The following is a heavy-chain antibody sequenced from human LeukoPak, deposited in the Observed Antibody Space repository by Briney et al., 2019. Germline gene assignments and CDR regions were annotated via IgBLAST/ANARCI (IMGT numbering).Heavy chain of an antibody. Sequence: SVKVSCKASGGTFSSYTISWVRQAPGQGLEWMGRIIPILGIANYAQKFQGRVTITADRSTSTAYMELSSLRSEDTAVYYCARDPPNYYDSSGYPDNFDYWGQGTLVTVSS. J-gene: IGHJ4*02. CDR1: GGTFSSYT. V-gene: IGHV1-69*04. CDR3: ARDPPNYYDSSGYPDNFDY. D-gene: IGHD3-22*01. CDR2: IIPILGIA.